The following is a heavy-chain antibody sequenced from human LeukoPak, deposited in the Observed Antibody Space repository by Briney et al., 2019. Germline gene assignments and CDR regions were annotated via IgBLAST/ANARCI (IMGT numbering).Heavy chain of an antibody. CDR3: ARDGAYCSSTSCAYGAFDI. D-gene: IGHD2-2*01. CDR1: GGSISSYY. J-gene: IGHJ3*02. Sequence: SETLSLTCTVSGGSISSYYWSWIRQPAGKGLEWIGRIYTSGSTNYNPSLKSRVTMSVDTSKNQFSLKLSSVTAADTAVYYCARDGAYCSSTSCAYGAFDIWGQGTMVTVSS. CDR2: IYTSGST. V-gene: IGHV4-4*07.